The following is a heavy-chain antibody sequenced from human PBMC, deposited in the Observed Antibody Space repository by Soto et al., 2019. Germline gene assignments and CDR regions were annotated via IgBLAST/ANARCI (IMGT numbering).Heavy chain of an antibody. CDR3: ASFNDRSEPADTLY. J-gene: IGHJ4*02. CDR1: GGSIRSSNW. V-gene: IGHV4-4*02. CDR2: IYHSGGT. Sequence: SETLSLTCAVSGGSIRSSNWWSWVRQPPGKGLEWIGEIYHSGGTNYNPSLKSRVTISVDTSQNQFSLNLNSVTAADTAIYYCASFNDRSEPADTLYSGQGPLVTVST. D-gene: IGHD2-15*01.